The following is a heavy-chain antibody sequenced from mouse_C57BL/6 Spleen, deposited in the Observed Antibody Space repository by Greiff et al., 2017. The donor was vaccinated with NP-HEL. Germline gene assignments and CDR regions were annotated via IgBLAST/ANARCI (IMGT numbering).Heavy chain of an antibody. V-gene: IGHV5-16*01. D-gene: IGHD2-3*01. Sequence: EVKLVESEGGLVQPGSSMKLSCTASGFTFSDYYMAWVRQVPEKGLEWVANINYDGSSTYYLDSLKSRFIISRDNAKNILYLQMSSLKSEDTATYYCARDSFYDFYAMDYWGQGTSVTVSS. CDR3: ARDSFYDFYAMDY. CDR1: GFTFSDYY. J-gene: IGHJ4*01. CDR2: INYDGSST.